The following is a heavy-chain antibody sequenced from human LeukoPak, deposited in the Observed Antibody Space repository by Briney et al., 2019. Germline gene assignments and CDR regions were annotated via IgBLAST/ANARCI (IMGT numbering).Heavy chain of an antibody. CDR1: EYTFTGYY. J-gene: IGHJ4*02. D-gene: IGHD1-26*01. Sequence: GASVKVSCKTSEYTFTGYYVHWVRQAPGQGLEWMGRIDPNSGDTRYAQKFQDRVTMTWDTSTITAYMELSSLRSGDTAMYYCAREVARSGSYFDYWGQGTLVTVSS. CDR2: IDPNSGDT. CDR3: AREVARSGSYFDY. V-gene: IGHV1-2*06.